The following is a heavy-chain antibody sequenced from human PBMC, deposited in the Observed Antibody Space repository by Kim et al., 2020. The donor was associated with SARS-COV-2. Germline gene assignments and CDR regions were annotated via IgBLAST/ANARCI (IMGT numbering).Heavy chain of an antibody. J-gene: IGHJ6*02. V-gene: IGHV3-21*01. CDR3: ARDLSFRSAGGMDV. CDR2: ISSSSSYI. CDR1: GFTFSSYS. Sequence: GGSLRLSCAASGFTFSSYSMNWVRQAPGKGLEWVSSISSSSSYIYYADSVKGRFTISRDNAKNSLYLQMNSLRAEDTAVYYCARDLSFRSAGGMDVWGQGTTVTVSS. D-gene: IGHD6-25*01.